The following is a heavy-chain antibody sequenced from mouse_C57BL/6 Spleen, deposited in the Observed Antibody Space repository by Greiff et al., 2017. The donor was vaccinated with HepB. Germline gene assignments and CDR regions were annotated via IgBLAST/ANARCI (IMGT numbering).Heavy chain of an antibody. D-gene: IGHD2-3*01. CDR2: INPSNGGT. J-gene: IGHJ3*01. V-gene: IGHV1-53*01. CDR1: GYTFTSYW. CDR3: ARREIYDCYSFAY. Sequence: QVQLQQSGPELVKPGASVKLSCKASGYTFTSYWMHWVKQRPGQGLEWIGNINPSNGGTNYNEKFKSKATLTVDKASSTAYMQLISLTSEDSAVYYCARREIYDCYSFAYWGQGTLVTVSA.